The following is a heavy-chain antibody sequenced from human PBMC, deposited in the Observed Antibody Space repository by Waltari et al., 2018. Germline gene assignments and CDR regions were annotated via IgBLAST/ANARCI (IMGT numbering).Heavy chain of an antibody. J-gene: IGHJ4*02. V-gene: IGHV4-34*01. D-gene: IGHD2-2*01. CDR1: GGSFSGYY. CDR3: ARLVYCSSTSCYEFDY. CDR2: INHSGST. Sequence: QVQLQQWGAGLLKPSETLSLTCAVYGGSFSGYYWSWIRQPLGKGLEWIGEINHSGSTNYNPSLKSRVTISVDTSKNQFSLKLSSVTAADTAVYYCARLVYCSSTSCYEFDYWGQGTLVTVSS.